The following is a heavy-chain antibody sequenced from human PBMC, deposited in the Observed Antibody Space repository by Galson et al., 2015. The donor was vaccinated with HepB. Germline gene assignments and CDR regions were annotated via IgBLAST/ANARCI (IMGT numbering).Heavy chain of an antibody. CDR2: ISHDGSNK. D-gene: IGHD3-3*01. CDR3: ASHQYYDLAP. V-gene: IGHV3-30-3*01. CDR1: GFTFSSYA. Sequence: SLRLSCAPSGFTFSSYAMHWVRQAPGRGLEWVAIISHDGSNKYYADSVKGRFTISRDNSKNTLYLQMNSLRAEDTAVYYCASHQYYDLAPWGQGTLVTVSS. J-gene: IGHJ5*02.